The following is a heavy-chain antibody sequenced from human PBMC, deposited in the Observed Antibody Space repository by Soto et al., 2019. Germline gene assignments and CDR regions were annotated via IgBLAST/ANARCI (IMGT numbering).Heavy chain of an antibody. Sequence: GGSLRLSCAASGFTFSNAWMNWVRQAPGKGLEWLSYISRDGGAIYYADSVKGRFTISRDNAKDSLYLQMNSLRAEDTAVYYCARDRSWAFDYWGQGTLVTVSS. CDR3: ARDRSWAFDY. D-gene: IGHD7-27*01. CDR2: ISRDGGAI. J-gene: IGHJ4*02. CDR1: GFTFSNAW. V-gene: IGHV3-48*01.